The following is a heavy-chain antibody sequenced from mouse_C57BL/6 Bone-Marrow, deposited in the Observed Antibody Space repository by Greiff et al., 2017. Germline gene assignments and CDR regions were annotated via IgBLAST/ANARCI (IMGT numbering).Heavy chain of an antibody. CDR3: TRIAY. J-gene: IGHJ3*01. Sequence: VQLQQSGAELVRPGASVKLSCTASGFNIQDDYMHWVKQRPEQGLEWIGCIDPENGAPEYASKFQGKATITVDPSSIAAYLQLSSLTSKDTAVDYCTRIAYWGQGTLVTVSA. V-gene: IGHV14-4*01. CDR2: IDPENGAP. CDR1: GFNIQDDY.